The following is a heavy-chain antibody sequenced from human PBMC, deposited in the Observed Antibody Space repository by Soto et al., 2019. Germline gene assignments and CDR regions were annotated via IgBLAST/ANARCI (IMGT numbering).Heavy chain of an antibody. J-gene: IGHJ6*03. CDR2: IDTTSNYI. Sequence: EVQLVESGGGLVKPGESLRLSCAASGFTFYSFSMNWVRQAAGMGPEWVSSIDTTSNYIYYADSVRGRFTISRDNAKDSLYLQIYGLRAEDTAVYYCVRDIGPYFRSGYMDAWGRGTTVTVPS. CDR1: GFTFYSFS. D-gene: IGHD3-9*01. CDR3: VRDIGPYFRSGYMDA. V-gene: IGHV3-21*01.